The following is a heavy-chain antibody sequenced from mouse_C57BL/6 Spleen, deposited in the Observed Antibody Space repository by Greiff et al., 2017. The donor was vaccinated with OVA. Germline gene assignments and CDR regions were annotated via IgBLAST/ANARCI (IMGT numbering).Heavy chain of an antibody. Sequence: EVNVVESGEGLVKPGGSLKLSCAASGFTFSSYAMSWVRQTPEKRLEWVAYISSGGDYIYYADTVKGRFTISRDNARNTLYLQMSSLKSEDTAMYYCTRVGIYDGYFYWYFDVWGTGTTVTVSS. D-gene: IGHD2-3*01. CDR1: GFTFSSYA. CDR3: TRVGIYDGYFYWYFDV. V-gene: IGHV5-9-1*02. CDR2: ISSGGDYI. J-gene: IGHJ1*03.